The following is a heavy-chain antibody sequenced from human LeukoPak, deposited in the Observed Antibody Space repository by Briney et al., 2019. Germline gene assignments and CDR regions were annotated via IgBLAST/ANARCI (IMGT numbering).Heavy chain of an antibody. J-gene: IGHJ6*03. Sequence: SETLSLTCTVSGGSISSYYWSWIRQPAGKGLEWIGRIYTSGSTNYNPSLKSRVTMSVDTSKNQFSLKLSSVTAADTAVYYCARGSRLTKPYYYYYYMDAWGKGTTVTVSS. V-gene: IGHV4-4*07. CDR2: IYTSGST. D-gene: IGHD2-8*01. CDR1: GGSISSYY. CDR3: ARGSRLTKPYYYYYYMDA.